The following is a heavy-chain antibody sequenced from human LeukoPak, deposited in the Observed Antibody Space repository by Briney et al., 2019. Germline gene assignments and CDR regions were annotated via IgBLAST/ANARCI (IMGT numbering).Heavy chain of an antibody. CDR2: IRYDGSNK. J-gene: IGHJ4*02. CDR1: GFTFSSYG. Sequence: GGSLRLSCAASGFTFSSYGMHWVRQAPGKGLEWVAFIRYDGSNKYYADSVKGRFTISRDNSKNTLYLQMNSLRAEDTAVYYCAKGTYDSSGYYYEADYFDYWGQGTLVTVSS. CDR3: AKGTYDSSGYYYEADYFDY. D-gene: IGHD3-22*01. V-gene: IGHV3-30*02.